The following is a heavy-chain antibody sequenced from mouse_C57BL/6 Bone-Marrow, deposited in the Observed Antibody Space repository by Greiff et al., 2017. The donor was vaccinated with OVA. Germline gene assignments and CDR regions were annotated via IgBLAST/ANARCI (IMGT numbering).Heavy chain of an antibody. J-gene: IGHJ3*01. CDR1: GYTFTSYT. D-gene: IGHD4-1*01. V-gene: IGHV1-4*01. Sequence: QVQLKESGAELARPGASVKMSCKASGYTFTSYTMHWVKQRPGQGLEWIGYINPSSGSTKYNQKFKDKATLTADKSSSTAYMQLSSLTSEDSAVYYCARRVNWDWFAYWGQGTLVTVSA. CDR2: INPSSGST. CDR3: ARRVNWDWFAY.